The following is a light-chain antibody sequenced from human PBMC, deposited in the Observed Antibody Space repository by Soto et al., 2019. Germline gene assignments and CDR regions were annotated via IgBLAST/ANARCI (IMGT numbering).Light chain of an antibody. V-gene: IGKV1-39*01. CDR1: QSITNY. J-gene: IGKJ1*01. Sequence: DVQMTQSQSSLSASVGDTVTITCRASQSITNYLTWFQQKPGKAPSLLIFAADNLQDGVPSRFSGSGSGRDFSLTISSLQPEDFATYYCQQSYDMPWTFGQGTKVDI. CDR3: QQSYDMPWT. CDR2: AAD.